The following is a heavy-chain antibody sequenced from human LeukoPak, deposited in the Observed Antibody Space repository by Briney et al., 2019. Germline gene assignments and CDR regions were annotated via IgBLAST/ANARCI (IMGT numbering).Heavy chain of an antibody. CDR3: ARDLRKSADYYFDY. Sequence: GGSLRLSCAASGFALSSHWMTWVRQAPGKGLEWVAVISFDGRDKHHADSVKGRFTISRDNSKNTLYLQMSSLRVEDTAMYYCARDLRKSADYYFDYWGQGTLVTVSS. CDR2: ISFDGRDK. CDR1: GFALSSHW. J-gene: IGHJ4*02. V-gene: IGHV3-30*03. D-gene: IGHD3/OR15-3a*01.